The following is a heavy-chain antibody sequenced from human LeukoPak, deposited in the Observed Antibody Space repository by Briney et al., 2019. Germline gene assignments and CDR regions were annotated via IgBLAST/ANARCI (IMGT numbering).Heavy chain of an antibody. V-gene: IGHV3-74*01. Sequence: WGSLRLSCAASGFTFNKYWMLWVRQAPGQGLESGSRINTDGTVTTYADSVKGRFTVSRDNADNTMFLQMNSVRDEDTAVYYCATKQWLAPPPDSWGQGTPVTVSS. CDR3: ATKQWLAPPPDS. CDR1: GFTFNKYW. J-gene: IGHJ4*02. CDR2: INTDGTVT. D-gene: IGHD6-19*01.